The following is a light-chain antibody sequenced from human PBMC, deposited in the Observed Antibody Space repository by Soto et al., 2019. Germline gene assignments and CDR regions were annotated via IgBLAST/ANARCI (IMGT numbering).Light chain of an antibody. J-gene: IGLJ3*02. CDR2: RNN. CDR3: ASWDASLNGPV. Sequence: QSVLTQPPSASVTPGQWVTISCSGSSSNIGNNYVFWYQQFPGMAPKLLIYRNNQRPSGVPDRFSGSKSGTSASLAIAGLRSEDESDYYCASWDASLNGPVFGGGTKVTVL. V-gene: IGLV1-47*01. CDR1: SSNIGNNY.